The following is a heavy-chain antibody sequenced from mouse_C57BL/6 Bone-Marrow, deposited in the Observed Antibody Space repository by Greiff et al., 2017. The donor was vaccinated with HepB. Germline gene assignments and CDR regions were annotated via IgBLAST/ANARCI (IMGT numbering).Heavy chain of an antibody. CDR3: ANIGYYGSSLYWYFDV. CDR1: GYTFTDYY. Sequence: QVQLQQSGPELVKPGASVKISCKASGYTFTDYYINWVKQRPGQGLEWIGWIFPGSGSTYYNEKFKGKATLTVDKSSSTAYMLLSSLTSEDSAVYFCANIGYYGSSLYWYFDVWGTGTTVTVSS. D-gene: IGHD1-1*01. V-gene: IGHV1-75*01. J-gene: IGHJ1*03. CDR2: IFPGSGST.